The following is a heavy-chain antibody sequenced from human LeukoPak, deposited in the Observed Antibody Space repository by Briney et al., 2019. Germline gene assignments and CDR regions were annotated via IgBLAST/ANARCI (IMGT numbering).Heavy chain of an antibody. CDR3: AKDRSPGIAAAGIPDY. D-gene: IGHD6-13*01. CDR1: GFTFSSYS. V-gene: IGHV3-48*01. J-gene: IGHJ4*02. CDR2: IRSSSTTI. Sequence: GGSLRLSCAASGFTFSSYSMSWVRQAPGKGLEWVSYIRSSSTTIYYADSVKGRFTISRDNSKNTLYLQMNSLRAEDTAVYYCAKDRSPGIAAAGIPDYWGQGTLVTVSS.